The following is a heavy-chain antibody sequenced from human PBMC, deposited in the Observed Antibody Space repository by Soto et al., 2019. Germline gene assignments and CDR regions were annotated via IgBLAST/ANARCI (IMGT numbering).Heavy chain of an antibody. Sequence: QLQLQESGPGLVKPAQTLSLTCAVSGGSISNGGYYWSWIRQHPGKGLEWIGSFYFSWSTYYNPSLKSRLTISVATPKTQFSLKLSSVTAADTAVYYCARDSHSQQPNHRWGGGYMDVWGKGTTVTVSS. J-gene: IGHJ6*03. CDR2: FYFSWST. D-gene: IGHD6-13*01. V-gene: IGHV4-31*11. CDR3: ARDSHSQQPNHRWGGGYMDV. CDR1: GGSISNGGYY.